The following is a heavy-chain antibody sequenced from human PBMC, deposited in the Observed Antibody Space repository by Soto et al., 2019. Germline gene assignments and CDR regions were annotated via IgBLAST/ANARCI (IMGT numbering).Heavy chain of an antibody. CDR3: AKDPVLRYFDWFPYGMDV. CDR1: GFTFSSYA. CDR2: ISGSGGST. D-gene: IGHD3-9*01. Sequence: EVPLLESGGGLVQPGGSLRLSCAASGFTFSSYAMSWVRQAPGKGLEWVSAISGSGGSTYYADSVKGRFTISRDNSKNTLYLQMNSLRAEDTAVYYCAKDPVLRYFDWFPYGMDVWGQGTTVTVSS. J-gene: IGHJ6*02. V-gene: IGHV3-23*01.